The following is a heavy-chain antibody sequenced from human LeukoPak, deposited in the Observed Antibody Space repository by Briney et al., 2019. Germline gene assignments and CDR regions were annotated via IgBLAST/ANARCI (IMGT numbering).Heavy chain of an antibody. CDR2: ISGSGGST. D-gene: IGHD6-19*01. Sequence: PGGSLRLSCAASGFTFSSYSMNWVRQAPGKGLEWVSAISGSGGSTYYADSVKGRFTISRDNSKNTLYPLMNSLRAEDTAVYYCAKDGANKKQWLVPCPLDYWGQGTLVTVSS. V-gene: IGHV3-23*01. CDR3: AKDGANKKQWLVPCPLDY. CDR1: GFTFSSYS. J-gene: IGHJ4*02.